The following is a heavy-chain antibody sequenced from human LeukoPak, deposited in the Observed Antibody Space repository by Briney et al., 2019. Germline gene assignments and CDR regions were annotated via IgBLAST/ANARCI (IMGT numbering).Heavy chain of an antibody. Sequence: PGGSLRLSCAASGFTFSSYAMHWVRQAPGKGLEWVAVISYDGSNKYYADSVKGRFTISRDNSKNTLYLQMNSLRAEDTAVYYCARGDGYSYGYVNRGFDYWGQGTLVTVSS. CDR3: ARGDGYSYGYVNRGFDY. J-gene: IGHJ4*02. CDR1: GFTFSSYA. V-gene: IGHV3-30-3*01. D-gene: IGHD5-18*01. CDR2: ISYDGSNK.